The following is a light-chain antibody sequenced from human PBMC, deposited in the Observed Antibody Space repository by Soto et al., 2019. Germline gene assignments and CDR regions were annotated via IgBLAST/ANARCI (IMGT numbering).Light chain of an antibody. CDR1: QSVGSSY. Sequence: EIVLTQSPGTLSLSPGERATLSCRASQSVGSSYLAWYQQKPGQAPRLLIYGASSRATGIPDRFSGSGSGTDFTLTISRLEPEDFAVYYCQQYGSSLTTFGQGTKVDIK. CDR2: GAS. CDR3: QQYGSSLTT. J-gene: IGKJ1*01. V-gene: IGKV3-20*01.